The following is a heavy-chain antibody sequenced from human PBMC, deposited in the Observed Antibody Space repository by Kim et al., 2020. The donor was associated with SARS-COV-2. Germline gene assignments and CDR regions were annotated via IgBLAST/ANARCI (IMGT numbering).Heavy chain of an antibody. D-gene: IGHD3-22*01. Sequence: SQTLSLTCAISGDSVSSNSAAWNWIRQSPSRGLEWLGRTYYRSKWYNDYAVSVKSRITINPDTSKNQFSLQLNSVTPEDTAVYYCARTISITMIVEDAFDIWGQGTMVTVSS. V-gene: IGHV6-1*01. CDR2: TYYRSKWYN. CDR1: GDSVSSNSAA. CDR3: ARTISITMIVEDAFDI. J-gene: IGHJ3*02.